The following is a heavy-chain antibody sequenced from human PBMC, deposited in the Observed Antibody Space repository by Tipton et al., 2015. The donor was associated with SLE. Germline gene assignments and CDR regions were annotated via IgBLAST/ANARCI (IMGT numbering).Heavy chain of an antibody. D-gene: IGHD3-10*01. CDR2: IYYSGST. J-gene: IGHJ3*02. V-gene: IGHV4-59*01. Sequence: TLSLTCTVSGGSISSYYWSWIRQPPGRGLEWIGYIYYSGSTNYNPSLKSRVTISVDTSKSQFSLKLNSVTPADTAVYYCARDYYGSGFDAFDIWGQGTMVTVSS. CDR3: ARDYYGSGFDAFDI. CDR1: GGSISSYY.